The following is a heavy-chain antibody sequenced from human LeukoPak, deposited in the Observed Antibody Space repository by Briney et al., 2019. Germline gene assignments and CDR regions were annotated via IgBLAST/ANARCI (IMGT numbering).Heavy chain of an antibody. Sequence: GGSLRLSCAASGFTFSNYWMSWVRQAPGKGLEWVANIKPDGSVDFYVNSLKGRFTISRDNAKSSLFLEMISLTAEDTAVYYCAREGTTFYNYFDSWGQGTLVTVSS. V-gene: IGHV3-7*01. D-gene: IGHD4-17*01. CDR3: AREGTTFYNYFDS. CDR1: GFTFSNYW. J-gene: IGHJ4*02. CDR2: IKPDGSVD.